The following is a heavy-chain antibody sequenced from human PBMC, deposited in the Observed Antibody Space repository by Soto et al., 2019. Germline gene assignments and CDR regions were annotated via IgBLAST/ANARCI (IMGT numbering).Heavy chain of an antibody. CDR1: GFTFSSYG. CDR3: AKDQGGWYHDAFDI. V-gene: IGHV3-30*18. Sequence: QVQLVESGGGVVQPGRSLRLSCAASGFTFSSYGMHWVRQAPGKGLEWVAVISYDGSNKYYADSVKGRFTISRDNSKNTLYLQMKSLRAEDTAVYYCAKDQGGWYHDAFDIWGQGTMVTVSS. D-gene: IGHD6-19*01. J-gene: IGHJ3*02. CDR2: ISYDGSNK.